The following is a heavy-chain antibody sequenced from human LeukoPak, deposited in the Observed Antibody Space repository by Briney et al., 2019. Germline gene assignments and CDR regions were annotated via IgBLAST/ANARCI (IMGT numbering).Heavy chain of an antibody. J-gene: IGHJ4*02. CDR3: ARDDGTFDY. CDR1: GFTFSSYS. Sequence: GCSLPLSCAASGFTFSSYSMIWVRQAPRKRMEWVSSISSNSSYIYYADSVKGQFTISRDNAMNSLYLQMNSLRAEDTAVYYCARDDGTFDYWGQGTLVTVSS. V-gene: IGHV3-21*01. CDR2: ISSNSSYI.